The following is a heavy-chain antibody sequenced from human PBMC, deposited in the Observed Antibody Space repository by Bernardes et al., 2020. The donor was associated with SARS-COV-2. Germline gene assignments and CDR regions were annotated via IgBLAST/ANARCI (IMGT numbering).Heavy chain of an antibody. D-gene: IGHD1-1*01. Sequence: SGLTLAKPTQTFTLTCSFSGLSLSTSGEGVGWIGQPPGKALEWLAPIYWDDDKRYSPSLKSSPTITKDTSKNQVVLTMTNVDPVDTATYYCAHSLDVNRANWFDPWGQGTLVTVSS. CDR2: IYWDDDK. CDR3: AHSLDVNRANWFDP. V-gene: IGHV2-5*02. J-gene: IGHJ5*02. CDR1: GLSLSTSGEG.